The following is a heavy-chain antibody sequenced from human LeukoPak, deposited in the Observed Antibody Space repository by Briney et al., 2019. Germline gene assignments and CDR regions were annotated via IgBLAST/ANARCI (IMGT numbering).Heavy chain of an antibody. CDR3: ARGGCSGGSCYPFDY. Sequence: TSETLSLTCTVSGGSISSSSYYWSWIRQPAGKGLEWIGRIYTSGSTNYNPSLKSRVTISVDTSKNQFSLKLSSVTAADTAVYYCARGGCSGGSCYPFDYWGQGTLVTVSS. J-gene: IGHJ4*02. V-gene: IGHV4-61*02. CDR2: IYTSGST. D-gene: IGHD2-15*01. CDR1: GGSISSSSYY.